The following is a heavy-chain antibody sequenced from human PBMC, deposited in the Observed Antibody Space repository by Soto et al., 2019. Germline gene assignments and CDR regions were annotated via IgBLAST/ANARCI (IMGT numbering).Heavy chain of an antibody. CDR2: INDRGSI. CDR3: ARESHDILTGPRWVWYFDL. Sequence: QVQLQQWGAGPLRPLETLSLTCGVSGGSFSGYYWAWIRQSPGKGLEWIGEINDRGSINYNPSLKSRVSISVDTSKNHYSLKLRSVTAADTAVYYCARESHDILTGPRWVWYFDLWGRGTLVTVSS. D-gene: IGHD3-9*01. CDR1: GGSFSGYY. J-gene: IGHJ2*01. V-gene: IGHV4-34*01.